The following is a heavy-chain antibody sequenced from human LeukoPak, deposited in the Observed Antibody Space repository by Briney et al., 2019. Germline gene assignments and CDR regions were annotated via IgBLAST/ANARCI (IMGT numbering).Heavy chain of an antibody. D-gene: IGHD2-2*01. CDR2: IYGSGST. V-gene: IGHV4-4*07. CDR3: ARVLNIIPAASYYMDV. J-gene: IGHJ6*03. CDR1: GGSIRSYY. Sequence: PSETLSLTCTASGGSIRSYYWSWIRQPAGKGLEWIGRIYGSGSTNYNSSLKSRVTMSVDTSKNQFSLNLSSVTAADTAVYYCARVLNIIPAASYYMDVWGKGTTVTVSS.